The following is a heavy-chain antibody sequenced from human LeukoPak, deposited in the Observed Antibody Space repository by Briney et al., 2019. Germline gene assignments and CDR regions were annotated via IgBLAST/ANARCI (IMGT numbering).Heavy chain of an antibody. CDR2: IRGSGGGT. D-gene: IGHD4-17*01. CDR1: GFIFSNYA. CDR3: ARDPNGDYIGAFDM. Sequence: PGGSLRLSCAASGFIFSNYALMWLRQSPGKGLEWVSAIRGSGGGTFYADSVQGRFTIPRDNSKHTLYLQMNGLRAEDTAVYYCARDPNGDYIGAFDMWGRGTLVTVSS. J-gene: IGHJ3*02. V-gene: IGHV3-23*01.